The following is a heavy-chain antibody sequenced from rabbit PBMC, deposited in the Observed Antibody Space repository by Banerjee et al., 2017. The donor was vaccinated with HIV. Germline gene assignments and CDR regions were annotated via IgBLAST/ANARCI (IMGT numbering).Heavy chain of an antibody. V-gene: IGHV1S45*01. CDR1: GFDFTSNA. Sequence: QEQLEAAGGDLVPAGGTLTLTSTASGFDFTSNAMCWVRPAPGKGREWIACSPDHTYYASWAKGRCSTSTTSSTTVTLQMTSLTAADTATYFCARDTCASSLAYCLNLWGPGTLVTV. CDR2: SPDHT. J-gene: IGHJ6*01. CDR3: ARDTCASSLAYCLNL. D-gene: IGHD5-1*01.